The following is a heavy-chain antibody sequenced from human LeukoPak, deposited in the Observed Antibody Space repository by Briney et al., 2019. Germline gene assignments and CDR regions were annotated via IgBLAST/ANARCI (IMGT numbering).Heavy chain of an antibody. Sequence: SETLSLTCAVYGGSFSGYYWSWIRQPPGKGLEWIGSIYYSGSTYYNPSLKSRVTISVDTSKNQFSLKLSSVTAADTAVYYCAREGGLLSLDYWGQGTLVTVSS. CDR3: AREGGLLSLDY. V-gene: IGHV4-34*01. CDR2: IYYSGST. J-gene: IGHJ4*02. D-gene: IGHD1-26*01. CDR1: GGSFSGYY.